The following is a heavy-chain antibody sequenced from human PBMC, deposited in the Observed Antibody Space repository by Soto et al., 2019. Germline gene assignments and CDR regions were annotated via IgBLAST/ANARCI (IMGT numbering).Heavy chain of an antibody. CDR1: GFSLSSTRVA. J-gene: IGHJ4*02. Sequence: QITLKESGPTLVKPTQTLTLTCTFSGFSLSSTRVAVGWIRQPPGKALEWLALIFWADDKRYSPFLKTRLTITQDTAKNQVVLTLPNMDPVDTATYFCAHSVVAGLGYNFDYWGQGTLVTVSS. CDR3: AHSVVAGLGYNFDY. D-gene: IGHD6-19*01. V-gene: IGHV2-5*02. CDR2: IFWADDK.